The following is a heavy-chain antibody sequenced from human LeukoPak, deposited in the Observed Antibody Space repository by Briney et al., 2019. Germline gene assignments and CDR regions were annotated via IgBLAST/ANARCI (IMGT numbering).Heavy chain of an antibody. V-gene: IGHV4-59*12. CDR3: ARESGGSEH. D-gene: IGHD2-15*01. Sequence: EPSETLSLTCAVYGGSFSGYYWSWIRQPPGKGLEWIGYIYYSGSTNYNPSLKSRVTISVDTSKNQFSLKLSSVPAADTAVYYCARESGGSEHWGQGTLVTVSS. J-gene: IGHJ4*02. CDR2: IYYSGST. CDR1: GGSFSGYY.